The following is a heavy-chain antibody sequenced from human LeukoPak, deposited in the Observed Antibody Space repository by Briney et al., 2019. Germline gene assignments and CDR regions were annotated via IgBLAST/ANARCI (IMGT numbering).Heavy chain of an antibody. J-gene: IGHJ4*02. V-gene: IGHV5-10-1*01. D-gene: IGHD6-19*01. CDR2: VDATDSNT. CDR1: GYSFTRYW. CDR3: ARHALGGSGWCYFDY. Sequence: PGESLKISCKASGYSFTRYWISWVRQMPGKGLEWMGRVDATDSNTVYSPSFQGHVTTSTDKSINTAYLQWSSLKASDTAMYYCARHALGGSGWCYFDYWGQGTVVTVSS.